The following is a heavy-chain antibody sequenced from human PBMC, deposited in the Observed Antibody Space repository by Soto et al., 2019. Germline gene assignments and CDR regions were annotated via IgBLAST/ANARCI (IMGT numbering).Heavy chain of an antibody. D-gene: IGHD2-21*02. J-gene: IGHJ3*02. V-gene: IGHV4-34*01. CDR1: GGSFIGYY. CDR2: INHSGST. CDR3: ARGGSAVVTPGYAFDI. Sequence: PSETLSLTCAVYGGSFIGYYWSWIRQPPGKGLEWIGEINHSGSTNYNPSLKSRVTISVDTSKNQFSLKLSSVTAADTAVYYCARGGSAVVTPGYAFDIWGQGTMVTVS.